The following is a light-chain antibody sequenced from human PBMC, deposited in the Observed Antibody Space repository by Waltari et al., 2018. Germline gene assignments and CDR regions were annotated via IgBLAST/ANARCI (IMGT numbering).Light chain of an antibody. V-gene: IGKV3-20*01. CDR3: QNYVRLPAT. J-gene: IGKJ1*01. CDR1: QRVSRA. CDR2: GTS. Sequence: IVLTPSPGTLSLSPGERATLSCRASQRVSRALAWYQQKPGQAPRLLIYGTSNRATGIPDRFSGSGSGTDFSLTISRLEPEDVAVYFCQNYVRLPATFGQGTKVEIK.